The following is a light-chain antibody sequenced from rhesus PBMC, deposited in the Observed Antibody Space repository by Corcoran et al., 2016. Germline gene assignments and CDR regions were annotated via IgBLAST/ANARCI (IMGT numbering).Light chain of an antibody. Sequence: DIQMTQSPSSLSASVGDRVTITCRASQGISSYLAWYQQKPWKAHKLLIYAASTLQSGVPSRFSGSGSGTEFTLTISNLQPEDFATYYCQQHNSYPRTFGQGTKVEIK. V-gene: IGKV1-25*01. J-gene: IGKJ1*01. CDR2: AAS. CDR1: QGISSY. CDR3: QQHNSYPRT.